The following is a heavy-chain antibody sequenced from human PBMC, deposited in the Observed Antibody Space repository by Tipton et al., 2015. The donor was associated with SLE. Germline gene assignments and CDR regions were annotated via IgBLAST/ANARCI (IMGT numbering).Heavy chain of an antibody. CDR3: AKATIAVAGKGWPRGFDY. CDR1: GFTFSSYS. V-gene: IGHV3-21*04. D-gene: IGHD6-19*01. Sequence: SLRLSCAASGFTFSSYSMNWVRQAPGKGLEWVSSISRSSSYIYYADSVKGRFTISRDNAKNSLYLQMNSLSAEDTAVYYCAKATIAVAGKGWPRGFDYWGQGTLVTVSS. J-gene: IGHJ4*02. CDR2: ISRSSSYI.